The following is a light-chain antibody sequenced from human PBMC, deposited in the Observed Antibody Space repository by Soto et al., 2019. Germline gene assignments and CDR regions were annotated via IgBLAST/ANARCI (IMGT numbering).Light chain of an antibody. V-gene: IGLV1-44*01. CDR1: GSSIGTNT. J-gene: IGLJ2*01. CDR2: GNN. Sequence: QSVLTQPPSASGTPGQRVTISCSGSGSSIGTNTVNWYRQLPGTAPKLLIYGNNQRPSGVPDRCSGSKSGTSASLAISGLQSEDEADYYCAAWDGSLNKVLFGGGTKLTVL. CDR3: AAWDGSLNKVL.